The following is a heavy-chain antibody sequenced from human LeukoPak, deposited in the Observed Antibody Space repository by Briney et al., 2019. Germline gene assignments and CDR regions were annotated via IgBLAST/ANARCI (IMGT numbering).Heavy chain of an antibody. CDR1: GYTFTSYG. D-gene: IGHD4-23*01. Sequence: GASVKVSCKASGYTFTSYGISWVRQAPGQGLEWMGRISAYNGNTNYAQKLQGRVTMTTDTSTSTAYMELRSLRSDDTAVYYCARDLTVVIPTPLGYWGQGTLVTVSS. J-gene: IGHJ4*02. CDR3: ARDLTVVIPTPLGY. CDR2: ISAYNGNT. V-gene: IGHV1-18*01.